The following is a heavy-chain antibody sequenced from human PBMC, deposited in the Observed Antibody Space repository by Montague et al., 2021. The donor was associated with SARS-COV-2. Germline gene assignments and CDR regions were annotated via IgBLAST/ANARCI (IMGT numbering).Heavy chain of an antibody. CDR1: GGSFSGNY. J-gene: IGHJ6*03. CDR3: ARLRDGVVPSPILGVGPYYSYFYRDV. Sequence: SETLSLTCAVYGGSFSGNYWNWIRQPPGKGLEWIGEINHGGSTNYNPSLKSRLTISADTSKNQFSLKLASVAAANTAVYYCARLRDGVVPSPILGVGPYYSYFYRDVWGKGTTFTVSS. V-gene: IGHV4-34*01. D-gene: IGHD3-10*01. CDR2: INHGGST.